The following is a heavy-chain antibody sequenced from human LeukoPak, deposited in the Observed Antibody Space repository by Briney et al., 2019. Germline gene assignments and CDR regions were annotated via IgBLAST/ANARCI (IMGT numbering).Heavy chain of an antibody. CDR2: ISSSSSYI. V-gene: IGHV3-21*01. CDR1: GFKFSGYN. Sequence: GGSLRLSCVGSGFKFSGYNMNWVRQAPGKGLEWVSSISSSSSYIYYADSVKGRFTIFRDNAKNSLYLQMDSLRAEDTAVYYCAREDFLEWFQGGYNWFDPWGQGTLVTVSS. D-gene: IGHD3-3*01. CDR3: AREDFLEWFQGGYNWFDP. J-gene: IGHJ5*02.